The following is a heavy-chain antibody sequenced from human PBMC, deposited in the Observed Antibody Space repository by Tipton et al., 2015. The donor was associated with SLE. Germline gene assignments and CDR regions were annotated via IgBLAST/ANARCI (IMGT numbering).Heavy chain of an antibody. J-gene: IGHJ4*02. D-gene: IGHD3-22*01. V-gene: IGHV1-69*04. CDR1: GGTFSSYT. Sequence: QSGAEVKKPGSSVKVSCKASGGTFSSYTISWVRQAPGQGLEWMGRIIPILGIANYAQKFQGRVTITADESTSTAYMELSSLRSEDTAVYYCARVAGYYYDSSGYYLDYWGQGTLVTVSS. CDR3: ARVAGYYYDSSGYYLDY. CDR2: IIPILGIA.